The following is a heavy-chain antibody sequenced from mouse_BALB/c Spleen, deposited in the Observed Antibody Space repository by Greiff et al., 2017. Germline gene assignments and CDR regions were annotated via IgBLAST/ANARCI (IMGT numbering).Heavy chain of an antibody. D-gene: IGHD2-4*01. V-gene: IGHV1S29*02. Sequence: EVKLMESGPELVKPGASVKISCKASGYTFTDYNMHWVKQSPGKSLEWIGYIYPYNGGTGYNQKFKSKATLTVDNSSSTAYMELRSLTSEDSAVYYCARGDDYDGAMDYWGQGTSVTVSS. CDR2: IYPYNGGT. CDR1: GYTFTDYN. J-gene: IGHJ4*01. CDR3: ARGDDYDGAMDY.